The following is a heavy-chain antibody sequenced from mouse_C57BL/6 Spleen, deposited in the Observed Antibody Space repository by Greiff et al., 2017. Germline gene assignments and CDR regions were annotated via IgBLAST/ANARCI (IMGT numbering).Heavy chain of an antibody. Sequence: QVQLQQPGAELVRPGSSVKLSCKASGYTFTSYWMHWVKQRPIQGLEWIGNIDPSDSETHYNQKFKDKATLTVDKSSSTAYMQLSSLTSEDSAVYYCALSTMVTTKAMDYWGQGTSVTVSS. J-gene: IGHJ4*01. CDR1: GYTFTSYW. CDR3: ALSTMVTTKAMDY. V-gene: IGHV1-52*01. D-gene: IGHD2-2*01. CDR2: IDPSDSET.